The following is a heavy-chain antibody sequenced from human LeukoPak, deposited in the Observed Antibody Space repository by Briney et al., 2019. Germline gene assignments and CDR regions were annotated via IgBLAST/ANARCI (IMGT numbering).Heavy chain of an antibody. CDR3: ARETDYDILTGYLLPVWFDP. CDR2: IYTSGST. CDR1: GGSISSYY. V-gene: IGHV4-4*08. D-gene: IGHD3-9*01. J-gene: IGHJ5*02. Sequence: PSETLSLTCTVSGGSISSYYWSWIRQPPGKGLEWIGRIYTSGSTNYNPSLKSRVSISIDTSKNQLSLKLSSVTTADTAVYYCARETDYDILTGYLLPVWFDPWGQGTLVTVSS.